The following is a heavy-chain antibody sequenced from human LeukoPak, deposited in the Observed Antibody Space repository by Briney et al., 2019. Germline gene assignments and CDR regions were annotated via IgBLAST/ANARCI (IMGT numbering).Heavy chain of an antibody. J-gene: IGHJ4*02. Sequence: SETLSLTCTVSGGSISTYFWSWLRQPPGKGLEWIGYVYYSGITDYNPSLKSRVTISVDTSKSQFSLKLSSVTAADTAVYYCARHLTSGDYFDYWGQGTLVTVSS. CDR1: GGSISTYF. CDR2: VYYSGIT. D-gene: IGHD4-17*01. V-gene: IGHV4-59*08. CDR3: ARHLTSGDYFDY.